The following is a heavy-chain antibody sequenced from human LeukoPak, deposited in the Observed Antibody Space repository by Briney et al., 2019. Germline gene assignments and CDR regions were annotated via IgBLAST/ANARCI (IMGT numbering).Heavy chain of an antibody. CDR1: GFTFSTYA. CDR2: ISGSGGST. J-gene: IGHJ4*02. D-gene: IGHD6-19*01. V-gene: IGHV3-23*01. CDR3: ARVAGTKCFDY. Sequence: GGSLRLSCAASGFTFSTYAESWVRQAPGKGLEWVSSISGSGGSTSYADSVKGRFTISRDNSKNTLYLQMNSLRAEDTAIYYCARVAGTKCFDYWGQGTLVTVSS.